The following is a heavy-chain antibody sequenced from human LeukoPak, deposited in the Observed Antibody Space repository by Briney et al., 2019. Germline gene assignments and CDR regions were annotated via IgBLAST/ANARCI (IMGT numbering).Heavy chain of an antibody. Sequence: GGSLRLSCAASEFTFSDYAMSWVRQAPGTGLEWVSTISGSGGSTYYVDSVKGRFTISRDNSKNTFFLQMNNLRPEDTAVYYCAKLHNLNCDYWGLGTLVTVSS. CDR3: AKLHNLNCDY. CDR1: EFTFSDYA. D-gene: IGHD1-14*01. V-gene: IGHV3-23*01. J-gene: IGHJ4*02. CDR2: ISGSGGST.